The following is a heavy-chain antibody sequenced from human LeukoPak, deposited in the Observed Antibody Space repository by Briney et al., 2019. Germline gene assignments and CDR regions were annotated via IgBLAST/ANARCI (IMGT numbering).Heavy chain of an antibody. Sequence: PSETLSLTCTVSGYSISSGYYWDWIRQSPGKGLEWIGSIHHSGSTYYNASLKSRITISIDTSKNQFSLKLSSVTAADTAVYYCARDQVHGDYAYFDYWGQGTLVTVSS. J-gene: IGHJ4*02. CDR3: ARDQVHGDYAYFDY. CDR2: IHHSGST. CDR1: GYSISSGYY. V-gene: IGHV4-38-2*02. D-gene: IGHD4-17*01.